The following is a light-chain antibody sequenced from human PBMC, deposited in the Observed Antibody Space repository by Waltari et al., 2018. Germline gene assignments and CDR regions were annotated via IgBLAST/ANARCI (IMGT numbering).Light chain of an antibody. CDR3: QQGSILPLT. V-gene: IGKV3-11*01. CDR1: ESVSNY. CDR2: DTS. Sequence: EVVLTQSPVTLSLAAGERATLSCRASESVSNYLAWYQQKPGQSPRLLIFDTSKRATGIPARFSGSGYGTDFTLTINNLEAEDFALCYCQQGSILPLTFGGGTKVEI. J-gene: IGKJ4*01.